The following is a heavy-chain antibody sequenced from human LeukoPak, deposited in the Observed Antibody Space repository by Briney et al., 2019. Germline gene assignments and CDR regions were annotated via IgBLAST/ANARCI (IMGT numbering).Heavy chain of an antibody. J-gene: IGHJ4*02. CDR2: IIPIFGTA. CDR3: ARDVGYSSGWHPYFDY. V-gene: IGHV1-69*06. D-gene: IGHD6-19*01. CDR1: GGTFSSYA. Sequence: SVKVSCKASGGTFSSYAISWVRQAPGQGLEWMGGIIPIFGTANYAQKFQGRVTITADKSTSTAYMELSSLRSEDTAVYYCARDVGYSSGWHPYFDYWGQGTLVTVSS.